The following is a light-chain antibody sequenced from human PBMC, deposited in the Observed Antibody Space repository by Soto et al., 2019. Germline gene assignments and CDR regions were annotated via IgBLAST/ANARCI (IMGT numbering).Light chain of an antibody. V-gene: IGLV2-23*01. J-gene: IGLJ3*02. Sequence: QSALTQPASVCGSPGQSITISCTGTSSDVGSSNLVSWYQQYPGKAPKLIIYEGSKRPSGVSNRFSGSKSGNTASLTISGLQAEDEADYYCCSYAGSNTWVFGGGTKLTVL. CDR3: CSYAGSNTWV. CDR2: EGS. CDR1: SSDVGSSNL.